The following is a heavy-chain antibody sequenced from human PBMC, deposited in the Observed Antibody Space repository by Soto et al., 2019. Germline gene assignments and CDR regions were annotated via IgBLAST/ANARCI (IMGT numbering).Heavy chain of an antibody. CDR1: GYTFTSYY. CDR2: INPSGGST. J-gene: IGHJ2*01. V-gene: IGHV1-46*01. D-gene: IGHD6-19*01. CDR3: ARASIAVAGSWYFDL. Sequence: GASVKVSCKASGYTFTSYYMHWVRQAPGQGLEWMGIINPSGGSTSYAQKFQGGVTMTRDTSTSTVYMELSSLRSEDTAVYYCARASIAVAGSWYFDLWGRGTLVTVSS.